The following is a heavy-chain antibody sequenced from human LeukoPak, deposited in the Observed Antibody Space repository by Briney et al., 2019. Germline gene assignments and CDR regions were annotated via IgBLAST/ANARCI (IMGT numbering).Heavy chain of an antibody. J-gene: IGHJ4*02. CDR3: ARVVAVVVPAAIDY. CDR2: IYYSGST. D-gene: IGHD2-2*01. CDR1: GASISSGGYY. V-gene: IGHV4-31*11. Sequence: SPTLSLTCAVSGASISSGGYYWSWIRQHPGKDLAGISNIYYSGSTYYNASLKSRVNISVDTSKNQFSLKLSSVTAADTAVYYCARVVAVVVPAAIDYWGQGTLVTVSS.